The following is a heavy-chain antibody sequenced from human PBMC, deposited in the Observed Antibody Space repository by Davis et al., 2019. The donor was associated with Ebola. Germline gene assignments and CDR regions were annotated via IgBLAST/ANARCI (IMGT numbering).Heavy chain of an antibody. J-gene: IGHJ4*02. V-gene: IGHV5-51*01. D-gene: IGHD3-10*01. CDR3: ARESDYSGSRSNLFAF. CDR2: IYPGDSDT. CDR1: GYSFTSYW. Sequence: PGGSLRLSCKGSGYSFTSYWIGWVRQMPGKGLEWMGIIYPGDSDTRYSPSFQGQVTISADKSISTAYLQWSSLKASDTAMYYCARESDYSGSRSNLFAFWGQGTLVTVSS.